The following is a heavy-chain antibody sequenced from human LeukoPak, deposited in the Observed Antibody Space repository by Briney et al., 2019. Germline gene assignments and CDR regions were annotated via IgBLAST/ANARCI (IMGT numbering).Heavy chain of an antibody. Sequence: GGSLRLSCAASGFTFSTYSMNWVRQAPGKGLEWVSYISTSSRIRYYADFVKGRFTISRDNAKNSLYLQMDSLRAEDTAVYYCARKPLSGGYGGTIDYWGQGTLVTVSS. D-gene: IGHD5-12*01. CDR2: ISTSSRIR. CDR1: GFTFSTYS. V-gene: IGHV3-48*01. J-gene: IGHJ4*02. CDR3: ARKPLSGGYGGTIDY.